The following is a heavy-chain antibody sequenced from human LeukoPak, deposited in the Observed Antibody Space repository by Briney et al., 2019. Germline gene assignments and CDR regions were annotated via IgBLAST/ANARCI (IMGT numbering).Heavy chain of an antibody. CDR1: GFTFSSYA. CDR2: ISYDGSNK. Sequence: GGSLRLSCAASGFTFSSYAMHWVRQAPGKGLEWVAVISYDGSNKYYADSVKGRFTISRDNSKNTLYLQMNSLRAEDTAVYYCARLGSSAFDIWGQGTMVTVSS. J-gene: IGHJ3*02. V-gene: IGHV3-30-3*01. D-gene: IGHD2-2*03. CDR3: ARLGSSAFDI.